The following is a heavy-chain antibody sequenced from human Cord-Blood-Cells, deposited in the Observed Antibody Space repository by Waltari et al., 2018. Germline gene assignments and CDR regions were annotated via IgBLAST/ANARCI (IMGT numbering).Heavy chain of an antibody. CDR2: IYYSGSP. CDR1: GCPLSSSY. CDR3: ARLAAGYSGYDFDY. V-gene: IGHV4-59*01. D-gene: IGHD5-12*01. J-gene: IGHJ4*02. Sequence: QVQLQESGPGLVKPSETLSRTWSVSGCPLSSSYWSWLRPPPGTGLDWIGYIYYSGSPNYSPSLKSRVTISGDTSKNQFSLKLSSVTTADTAVYYCARLAAGYSGYDFDYWGQGTLVTVSS.